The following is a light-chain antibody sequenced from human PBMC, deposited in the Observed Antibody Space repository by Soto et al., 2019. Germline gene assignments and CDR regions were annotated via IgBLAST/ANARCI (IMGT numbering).Light chain of an antibody. V-gene: IGKV1-39*01. J-gene: IGKJ1*01. CDR3: QQSYSTPPWK. Sequence: DIQMTQSPSSLSASLGYRVTITCQASQDISNYLNWYQQKPGKAPKLLIYAASSLQSGVPSRFSGSGSGTDFTLTISSLQPEDFATYYCQQSYSTPPWKFGQGTKVDIK. CDR2: AAS. CDR1: QDISNY.